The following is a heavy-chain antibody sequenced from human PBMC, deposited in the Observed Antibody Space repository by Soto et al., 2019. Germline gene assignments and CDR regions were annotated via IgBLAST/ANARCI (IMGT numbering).Heavy chain of an antibody. CDR3: ARLGSNEEQWLAYGYYYYYMDV. CDR2: IYPGDSAT. J-gene: IGHJ6*03. CDR1: GYSFTSYW. V-gene: IGHV5-51*01. Sequence: GESLKISCKGSGYSFTSYWIGWERQMPGKGLEWMGIIYPGDSATRDNPSFQGQVTIPAGKSISTAYLQWTSLKASDTAMYYCARLGSNEEQWLAYGYYYYYMDVWGKGTTVSVSS. D-gene: IGHD6-19*01.